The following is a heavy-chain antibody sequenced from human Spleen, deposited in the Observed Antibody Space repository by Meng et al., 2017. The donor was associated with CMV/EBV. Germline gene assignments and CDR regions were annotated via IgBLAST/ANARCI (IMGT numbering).Heavy chain of an antibody. J-gene: IGHJ4*02. CDR1: GFTFSDYY. CDR3: ARGDEYSSSCGDY. V-gene: IGHV3-11*04. CDR2: ISSSGSTI. Sequence: GESLKISCAASGFTFSDYYMSWIRQAPGKGLEWVSYISSSGSTIYYADSVKGRFTISRDNAKNSLYLQMNSLRAEDTAVYYCARGDEYSSSCGDYWGQGTLVTVSS. D-gene: IGHD6-6*01.